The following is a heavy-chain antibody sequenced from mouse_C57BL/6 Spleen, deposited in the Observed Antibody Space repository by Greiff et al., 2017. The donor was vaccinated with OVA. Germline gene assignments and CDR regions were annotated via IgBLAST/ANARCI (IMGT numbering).Heavy chain of an antibody. CDR3: ARGGYYGSSSYFDY. V-gene: IGHV1-55*01. Sequence: VQLQQPGAELVKPGASVKMSCKASGYTFTSYWITWVKQRPGQGLEWIGDIYPGSGSTNYNEKFKSKATLTVDTSSSTAYMQLSSQTSEDSAVYYCARGGYYGSSSYFDYWGQGTTLTVSS. CDR1: GYTFTSYW. J-gene: IGHJ2*01. D-gene: IGHD1-1*01. CDR2: IYPGSGST.